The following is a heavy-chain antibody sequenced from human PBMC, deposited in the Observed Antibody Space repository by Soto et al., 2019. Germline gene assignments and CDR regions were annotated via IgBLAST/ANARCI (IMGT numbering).Heavy chain of an antibody. CDR1: GYTFTSDG. CDR3: ARNYNWFDP. Sequence: GSSVKVSCKASGYTFTSDGISRVLQAPGQGLEWMGWISAYNGNTNYAQKLQGRVTMTTDTSTSTAYMELRSLRPDDTAVYYCARNYNWFDPWGQGTLVTVSS. V-gene: IGHV1-18*01. J-gene: IGHJ5*02. CDR2: ISAYNGNT.